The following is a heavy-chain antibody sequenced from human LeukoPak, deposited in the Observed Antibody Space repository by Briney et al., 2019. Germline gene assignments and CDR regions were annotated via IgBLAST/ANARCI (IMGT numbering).Heavy chain of an antibody. CDR2: VYHTGGT. Sequence: SGTLSLTCVVSGGSISTNNWWSWVRQPPGKGLEGIGEVYHTGGTNYNPSLRSRVATSVDRSKNQFSLKLNSVTAADTAVYYCARGVAGADFSYIDVWGKGTAVTVSS. V-gene: IGHV4-4*02. D-gene: IGHD1-14*01. J-gene: IGHJ6*03. CDR3: ARGVAGADFSYIDV. CDR1: GGSISTNNW.